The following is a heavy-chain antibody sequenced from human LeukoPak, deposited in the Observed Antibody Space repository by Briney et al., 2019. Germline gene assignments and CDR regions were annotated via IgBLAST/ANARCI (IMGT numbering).Heavy chain of an antibody. CDR3: ARDVGGGYDAFDI. CDR1: GFTFSNYA. D-gene: IGHD5-12*01. CDR2: IATSGGIT. J-gene: IGHJ3*02. V-gene: IGHV3-48*03. Sequence: PGGSLRLSCAASGFTFSNYAMNWVRQAPGKGLEWVSFIATSGGITYYIDSLKGRFTISRDNAKNSLYLQMSSLRAEDTAVYFCARDVGGGYDAFDIWGQGTMVSVSS.